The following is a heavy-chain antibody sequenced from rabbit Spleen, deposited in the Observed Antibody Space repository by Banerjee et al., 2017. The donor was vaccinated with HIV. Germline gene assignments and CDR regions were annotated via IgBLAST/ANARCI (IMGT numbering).Heavy chain of an antibody. Sequence: QSLEESGGGLVKPEGSLTLTCKASGVSFSDKDVMCWVRQAPGKGLEWIACINIVTGKDVYATWAKGRFIMSRTSSTTVTLQMTSLTAADTATYFCGRSSYAGYAGNDYGINLWGPGTLVTVS. CDR1: GVSFSDKDV. CDR2: INIVTGKD. V-gene: IGHV1S40*01. D-gene: IGHD4-2*01. CDR3: GRSSYAGYAGNDYGINL. J-gene: IGHJ4*01.